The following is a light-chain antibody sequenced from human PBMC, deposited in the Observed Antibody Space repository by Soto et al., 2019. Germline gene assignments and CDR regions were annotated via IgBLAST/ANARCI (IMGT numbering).Light chain of an antibody. CDR1: QGISTW. Sequence: DIQMTQSPYALSASVGDRVTITCRASQGISTWLAWYQQKPGTAPKLLIYDASSLESGVPSRFSGSGSGTQFTLTISSLQPDDFATYYCHTYNSYSWTFGQGTKVDI. V-gene: IGKV1-5*01. CDR2: DAS. J-gene: IGKJ1*01. CDR3: HTYNSYSWT.